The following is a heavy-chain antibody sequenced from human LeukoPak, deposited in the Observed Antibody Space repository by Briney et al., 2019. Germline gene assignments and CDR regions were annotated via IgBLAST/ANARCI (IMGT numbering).Heavy chain of an antibody. CDR2: IYYSGST. J-gene: IGHJ4*02. Sequence: ASETLSLTCTVSGGSISNYYWSWIRQPPGKGLEWIGYIYYSGSTNYNPSLKSRVTISVDTSKNQFSLRLSSVTAADTAVYYCARASRYNWNDDYFDYWGQGTLVTVSS. D-gene: IGHD1-20*01. CDR3: ARASRYNWNDDYFDY. CDR1: GGSISNYY. V-gene: IGHV4-59*01.